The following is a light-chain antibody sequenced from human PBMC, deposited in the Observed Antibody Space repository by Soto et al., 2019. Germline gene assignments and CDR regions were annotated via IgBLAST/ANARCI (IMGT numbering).Light chain of an antibody. CDR2: EVS. J-gene: IGLJ2*01. CDR3: CSYASSTVV. Sequence: QSVLTQPASVSGSPGQSITISCTGTSSDIGRYNYVSWYQQHPGKAPKLMIYEVSNRPSGVSDRFSGSKSGNTASLTISGLQAEDEADYHCCSYASSTVVFGGGTKLTVL. V-gene: IGLV2-14*01. CDR1: SSDIGRYNY.